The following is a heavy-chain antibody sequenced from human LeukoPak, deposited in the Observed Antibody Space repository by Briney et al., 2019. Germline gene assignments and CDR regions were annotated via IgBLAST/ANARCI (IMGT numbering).Heavy chain of an antibody. V-gene: IGHV4-30-2*01. Sequence: SQTLSLTCTVSGGSISSGGYYWSWIRQPPGKGLEWIGYIYHSGGTYYNPSLKSRVTISVDRSKNQFSLKLSSVTAADTAVYYCARARPPDHYFDYWGQGTLVTVSS. D-gene: IGHD1-14*01. CDR3: ARARPPDHYFDY. J-gene: IGHJ4*02. CDR1: GGSISSGGYY. CDR2: IYHSGGT.